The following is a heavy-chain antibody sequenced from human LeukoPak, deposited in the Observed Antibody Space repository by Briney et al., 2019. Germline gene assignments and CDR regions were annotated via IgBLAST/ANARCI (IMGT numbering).Heavy chain of an antibody. J-gene: IGHJ4*02. Sequence: ASVKVSCKASGGTFSSYAISWVRQAPGQGLEWMGGIIPIFGTANYARKFQGRVTITADESTSTAYMELSSLRSEDTAVYYCARGVGGNARWRNFDWSKKIPMRDYFDYWGQGTLVTVSS. D-gene: IGHD3-9*01. V-gene: IGHV1-69*01. CDR1: GGTFSSYA. CDR2: IIPIFGTA. CDR3: ARGVGGNARWRNFDWSKKIPMRDYFDY.